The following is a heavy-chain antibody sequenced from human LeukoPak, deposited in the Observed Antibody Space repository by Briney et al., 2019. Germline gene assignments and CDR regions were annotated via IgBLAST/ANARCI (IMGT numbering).Heavy chain of an antibody. CDR3: ARGVITGETKLDY. Sequence: ASVTVSCKASGYTFTGYYMHWVRQAPGQGLEWMGWINPNSGGTNYSQKFQGRVTMTRDTSISTAYMELSRLRSDDTAVYYCARGVITGETKLDYWGQGTLVTVSS. CDR1: GYTFTGYY. D-gene: IGHD7-27*01. V-gene: IGHV1-2*02. J-gene: IGHJ4*02. CDR2: INPNSGGT.